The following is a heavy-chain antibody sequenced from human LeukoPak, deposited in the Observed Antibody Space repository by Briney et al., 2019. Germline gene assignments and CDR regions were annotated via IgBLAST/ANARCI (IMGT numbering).Heavy chain of an antibody. CDR3: AKAGGTTGSMRFYMDV. D-gene: IGHD1-1*01. Sequence: GGSLRLSCAGSGFTFSSYWMLWVRQAPGEGLVWVSRLSSDEISKNYAASARGRFTIHRDNDKNTLYLQKDSLRAEDTAVYYCAKAGGTTGSMRFYMDVWGKGTTVTVSS. V-gene: IGHV3-74*01. J-gene: IGHJ6*03. CDR2: LSSDEISK. CDR1: GFTFSSYW.